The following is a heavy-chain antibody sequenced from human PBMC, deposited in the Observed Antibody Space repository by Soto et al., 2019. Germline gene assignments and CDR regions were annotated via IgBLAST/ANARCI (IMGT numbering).Heavy chain of an antibody. J-gene: IGHJ4*02. D-gene: IGHD6-13*01. Sequence: PSEALSLTCTVSGGSIRRGGYYWSWVRQQPGKGLEWIGYIYYSGSTYYNPSLKSRVTISVDTSKNQFSLKLSSVTAADTAVYYCARALPGLQQLVHNWGQGTLVTVSS. V-gene: IGHV4-31*03. CDR3: ARALPGLQQLVHN. CDR1: GGSIRRGGYY. CDR2: IYYSGST.